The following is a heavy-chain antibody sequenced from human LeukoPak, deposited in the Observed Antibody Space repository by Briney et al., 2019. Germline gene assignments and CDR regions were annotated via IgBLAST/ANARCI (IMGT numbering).Heavy chain of an antibody. CDR2: IYYRGST. Sequence: PSETLSLTCTVSGGSISSNYWSWIRQSPGKGLEWIGYIYYRGSTDYNPSLKSRVTISVDTSKNQFSLKLSSVTAADPAVYYCARQNYDEVNYHYDGLDVWGQGTTVTVSS. V-gene: IGHV4-59*08. D-gene: IGHD3-3*01. J-gene: IGHJ6*02. CDR3: ARQNYDEVNYHYDGLDV. CDR1: GGSISSNY.